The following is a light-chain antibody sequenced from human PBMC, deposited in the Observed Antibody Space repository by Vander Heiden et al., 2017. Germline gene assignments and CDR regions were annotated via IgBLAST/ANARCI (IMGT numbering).Light chain of an antibody. CDR1: SCNIGEGYD. CDR3: QSYDSSLHVV. Sequence: QSVLTQPPSVPAAPGTRVTISCTGSSCNIGEGYDVRWYQQLPGAAPNLLVYGSKKRPAGVPDRFSGSKSGTAASLAITGLQAEDEADYYCQSYDSSLHVVFGGGTRVTVL. J-gene: IGLJ2*01. CDR2: GSK. V-gene: IGLV1-40*01.